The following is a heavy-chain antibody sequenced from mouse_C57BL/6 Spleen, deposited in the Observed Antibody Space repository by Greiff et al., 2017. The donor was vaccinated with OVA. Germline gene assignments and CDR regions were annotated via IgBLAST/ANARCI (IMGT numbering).Heavy chain of an antibody. Sequence: VQLQQSGPELVKPGASVKISCKASGYAFSSSWMNWVKQRPGKGLEWIGRIYPGDGDTNYNGKFKGKATLTADKSSSTAYMQLSSLTSEDSAVYFCARRSLLLRGYAMDYWGQGTSVTVSS. CDR3: ARRSLLLRGYAMDY. CDR1: GYAFSSSW. V-gene: IGHV1-82*01. D-gene: IGHD1-1*01. J-gene: IGHJ4*01. CDR2: IYPGDGDT.